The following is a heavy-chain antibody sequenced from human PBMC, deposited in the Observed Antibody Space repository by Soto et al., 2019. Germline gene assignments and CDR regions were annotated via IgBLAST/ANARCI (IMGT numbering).Heavy chain of an antibody. J-gene: IGHJ4*02. D-gene: IGHD5-18*01. CDR1: GGTFSSYA. CDR3: ARESRGYSYGYDY. Sequence: SVKVSCKASGGTFSSYAISWVRQAPGQGLEWMGGIIPIFGTANYAQKFQGRVTITADESTSTAYMELSSLRSEDTAVYYCARESRGYSYGYDYWGQGTLVTVSS. CDR2: IIPIFGTA. V-gene: IGHV1-69*13.